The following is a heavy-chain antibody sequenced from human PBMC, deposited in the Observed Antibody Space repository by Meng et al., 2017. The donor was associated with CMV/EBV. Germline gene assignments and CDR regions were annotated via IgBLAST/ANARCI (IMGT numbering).Heavy chain of an antibody. D-gene: IGHD6-6*01. CDR2: INSDGSST. CDR1: GFTFSSYW. V-gene: IGHV3-74*01. Sequence: GESLKISCAASGFTFSSYWMHWVRQAPGKGLVWVSRINSDGSSTSYADSVKGRFTISRDNAENTLYLQMNSLRAEDTAVYYCARDSSSSYYYYGMDVWGQGTTVTVSS. J-gene: IGHJ6*02. CDR3: ARDSSSSYYYYGMDV.